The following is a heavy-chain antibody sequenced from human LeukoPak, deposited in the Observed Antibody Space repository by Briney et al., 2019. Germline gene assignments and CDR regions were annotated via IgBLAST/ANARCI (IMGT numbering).Heavy chain of an antibody. Sequence: PGGSLRLSCVVSGLSFSNAWMNWVRQAPGKGLEWVDRIKTDGGTIDHAAPVRGRFTISRDDSKNTLYLQMNRLKTDDTAVYYCTTDLHGQGGPLFDIWGQGTLVTVSS. D-gene: IGHD2-8*01. CDR3: TTDLHGQGGPLFDI. V-gene: IGHV3-15*01. CDR1: GLSFSNAW. J-gene: IGHJ5*02. CDR2: IKTDGGTI.